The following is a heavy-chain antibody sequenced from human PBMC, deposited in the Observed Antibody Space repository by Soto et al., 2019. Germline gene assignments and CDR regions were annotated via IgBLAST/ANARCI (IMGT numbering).Heavy chain of an antibody. J-gene: IGHJ5*02. V-gene: IGHV4-59*08. CDR3: ARHGTFGVVRNWFDP. Sequence: PSETLSLTCTVSGGSISSYSWSWIRQPPGKGLEWIGYISYSGSTNYNPSLKSRVTISVDTSKNQFSLKLSSVTAADTAVYYCARHGTFGVVRNWFDPWGKGTLVTVSS. CDR1: GGSISSYS. CDR2: ISYSGST. D-gene: IGHD3-3*01.